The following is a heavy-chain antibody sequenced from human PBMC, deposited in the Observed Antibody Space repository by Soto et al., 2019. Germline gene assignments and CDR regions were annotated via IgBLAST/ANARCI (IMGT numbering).Heavy chain of an antibody. V-gene: IGHV1-2*02. CDR2: INFNSGAT. J-gene: IGHJ4*02. CDR1: GNTFIGYY. D-gene: IGHD6-13*01. Sequence: ASVKVSCKASGNTFIGYYIHWVRQAPGQGLEWMGWINFNSGATKYAQKFQGRASMKRDTSITTVYIELSSLTSDDTAVYFCARDPPGAAPDVLDYWGQGTLVTVSS. CDR3: ARDPPGAAPDVLDY.